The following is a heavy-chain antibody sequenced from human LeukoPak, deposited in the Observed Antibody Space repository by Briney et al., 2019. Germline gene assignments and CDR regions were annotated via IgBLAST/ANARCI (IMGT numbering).Heavy chain of an antibody. CDR3: ARDGKRALMISPRGARPYYFDY. CDR1: GGSIGSSTFS. V-gene: IGHV4-39*07. CDR2: IYYSVTT. Sequence: SETLSLTCTVSGGSIGSSTFSWGWIRQPPGKGLEWIGSIYYSVTTYYNPSLKSRVTISVDASKNQFSLNLSSVTAADTAVYYCARDGKRALMISPRGARPYYFDYWGQGTLVSVSS. D-gene: IGHD3-10*01. J-gene: IGHJ4*02.